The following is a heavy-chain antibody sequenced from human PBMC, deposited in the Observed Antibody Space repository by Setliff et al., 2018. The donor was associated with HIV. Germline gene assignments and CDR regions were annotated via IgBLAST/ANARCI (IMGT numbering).Heavy chain of an antibody. Sequence: ASVKVSCKGSGDTFTTYVVSWVRQAPGQGLEWMGGRSPIFSTTNYAQKFQGRVTITTDESTSRAYMELSSLRSEVTAVYYCAITSRGYSLQRGGAFDIWGQGTLVTVSS. V-gene: IGHV1-69*05. CDR1: GDTFTTYV. CDR3: AITSRGYSLQRGGAFDI. J-gene: IGHJ3*02. D-gene: IGHD3-22*01. CDR2: RSPIFSTT.